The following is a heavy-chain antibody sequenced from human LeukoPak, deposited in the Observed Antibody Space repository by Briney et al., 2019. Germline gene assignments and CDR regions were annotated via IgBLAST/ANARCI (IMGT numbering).Heavy chain of an antibody. J-gene: IGHJ4*02. Sequence: SETLSLTCAVFGGSFSGYYWSWIRQPPGKGLEWIGEINHSGSTNYNPSLKSRVTISVDTSKNQFSLKLSSVTAADTAVYYCAAGNDGSGSNWGQGTLVTVSS. CDR3: AAGNDGSGSN. CDR2: INHSGST. V-gene: IGHV4-34*01. D-gene: IGHD3-10*01. CDR1: GGSFSGYY.